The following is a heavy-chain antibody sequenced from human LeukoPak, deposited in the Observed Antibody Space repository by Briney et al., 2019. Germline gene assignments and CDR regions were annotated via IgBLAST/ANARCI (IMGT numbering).Heavy chain of an antibody. Sequence: KPSETLSLTCTVSGGAISARNYWGWIRQPPGKGLEWIGTIDYSVRTSYNPSLKSRVSISVDMSKNQFSLKLSFVTVADTAVYYCARGAWWLQSVDLWGQGTLVTVSS. CDR3: ARGAWWLQSVDL. J-gene: IGHJ5*02. D-gene: IGHD5-12*01. CDR2: IDYSVRT. V-gene: IGHV4-39*07. CDR1: GGAISARNY.